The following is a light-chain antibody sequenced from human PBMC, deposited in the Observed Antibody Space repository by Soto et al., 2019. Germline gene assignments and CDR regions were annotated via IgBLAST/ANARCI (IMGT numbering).Light chain of an antibody. CDR2: GNT. V-gene: IGLV1-40*01. CDR1: SSNIGAGYD. J-gene: IGLJ3*02. CDR3: QSYDTSLSAPV. Sequence: QSVLTQPPSVPGAPGHRVTISCTGISSNIGAGYDVHWYQRLPGSAPKLLIYGNTNRPSGVPVRFSGSKSGTSASLAITGLQAEDEADYYCQSYDTSLSAPVFGGGTKLTVL.